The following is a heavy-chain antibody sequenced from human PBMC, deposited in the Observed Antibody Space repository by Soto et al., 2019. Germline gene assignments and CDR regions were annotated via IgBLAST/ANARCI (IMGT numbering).Heavy chain of an antibody. CDR2: ISGSGGST. CDR3: AKEGPSYDILTGYYRGYFDY. D-gene: IGHD3-9*01. CDR1: GFTFSSYA. J-gene: IGHJ4*02. V-gene: IGHV3-23*01. Sequence: PGGSLRLSCAASGFTFSSYAMSWVRQAPGRWLEWVSAISGSGGSTYYADSVKGRFTISRDNSKNTLYLQMNSLRAEDTAVYYCAKEGPSYDILTGYYRGYFDYWGQGXLVTVYS.